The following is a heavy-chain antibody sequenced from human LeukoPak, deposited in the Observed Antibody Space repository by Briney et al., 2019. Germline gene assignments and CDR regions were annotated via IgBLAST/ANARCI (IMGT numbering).Heavy chain of an antibody. D-gene: IGHD4-11*01. CDR2: INPNSGGT. J-gene: IGHJ3*02. CDR1: GYTFTGYY. Sequence: GASVKVSCKASGYTFTGYYMHWVRQAPGQGLEWMGWINPNSGGTNYAQKFQGRVTMTRDTSISTAYMELSRLRSDDTAVYYCARGGLVITPLDALDIWGQGTMVTVSS. V-gene: IGHV1-2*02. CDR3: ARGGLVITPLDALDI.